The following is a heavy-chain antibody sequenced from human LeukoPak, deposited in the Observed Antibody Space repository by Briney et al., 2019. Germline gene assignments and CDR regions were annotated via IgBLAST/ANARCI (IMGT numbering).Heavy chain of an antibody. V-gene: IGHV3-74*01. CDR1: GFTFSSYW. Sequence: GGSLRLSCAASGFTFSSYWMHWVRQAPGKGLVWVSRINSDGSSTSYADSVKGRFTISRDNAKNTLYQQMNSLRAEDTAVYYCARGGGSSGGNGMDVWGKGTTVTVSS. CDR2: INSDGSST. J-gene: IGHJ6*04. CDR3: ARGGGSSGGNGMDV. D-gene: IGHD6-25*01.